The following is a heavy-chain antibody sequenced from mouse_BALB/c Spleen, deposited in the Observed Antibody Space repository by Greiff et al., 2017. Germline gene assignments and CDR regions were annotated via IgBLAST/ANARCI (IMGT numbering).Heavy chain of an antibody. CDR1: GYTFTSYW. J-gene: IGHJ2*01. D-gene: IGHD1-1*01. CDR2: INPSTGYT. Sequence: VQLVESGAELAKPGASVKMSCKASGYTFTSYWMHWVKQRPGQGLEWIGYINPSTGYTEYNQKFKDKATLTADKSSSTAYMQLSSLTSEDSAVYYCARTTTGGWGQGTTLTVSS. V-gene: IGHV1-7*01. CDR3: ARTTTGG.